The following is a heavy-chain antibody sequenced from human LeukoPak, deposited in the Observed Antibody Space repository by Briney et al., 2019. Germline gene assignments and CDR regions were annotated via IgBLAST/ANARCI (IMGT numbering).Heavy chain of an antibody. V-gene: IGHV1-69*13. CDR2: IIPIFGTA. CDR3: ARDSGASDTAMATGGGYMDV. Sequence: GASVKVSCKASGGTFSSYAISWVRQAPGQGLEWMGGIIPIFGTANYAQKFQGRVTITADESTSTAYMELSSLRSEDTAVYYCARDSGASDTAMATGGGYMDVWGKGTTVTVSS. J-gene: IGHJ6*03. CDR1: GGTFSSYA. D-gene: IGHD5-18*01.